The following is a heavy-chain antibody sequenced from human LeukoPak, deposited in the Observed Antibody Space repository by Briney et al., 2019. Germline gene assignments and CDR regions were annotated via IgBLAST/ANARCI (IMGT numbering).Heavy chain of an antibody. CDR3: ARALAAYCSGGSCYSDYAFDI. Sequence: ASVKVSCKASGYTFTSYAMNWVRQAPGQGLEWMGWINTNTGNPTYAQGFTGRFVFSLDTSVSTAYLQISSLKAEDTAVYYCARALAAYCSGGSCYSDYAFDIWGQGTMVIVSS. J-gene: IGHJ3*02. CDR1: GYTFTSYA. CDR2: INTNTGNP. V-gene: IGHV7-4-1*02. D-gene: IGHD2-15*01.